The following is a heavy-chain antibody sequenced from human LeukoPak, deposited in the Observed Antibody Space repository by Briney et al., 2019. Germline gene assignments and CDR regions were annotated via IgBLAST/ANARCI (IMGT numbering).Heavy chain of an antibody. J-gene: IGHJ6*03. CDR1: GDSISTSNSY. CDR3: ARVWEGSSWTHMDV. Sequence: SETLSLTCTVSGDSISTSNSYWGWIRQPPGKGLEWIGSIYYSGNTYYNPSLKSRVTISVDTSKNQFSLKLSSVTAADTAVYYCARVWEGSSWTHMDVWGKGTTVTVSS. CDR2: IYYSGNT. D-gene: IGHD6-13*01. V-gene: IGHV4-39*07.